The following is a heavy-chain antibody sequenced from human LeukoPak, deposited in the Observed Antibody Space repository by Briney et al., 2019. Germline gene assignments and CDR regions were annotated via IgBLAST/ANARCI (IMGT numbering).Heavy chain of an antibody. CDR2: ISGSGGST. J-gene: IGHJ4*02. Sequence: GGSLRLSCAASGFTFSSYAMSWVRQAPGKGLEWVSAISGSGGSTYYADSVKGRFTISRDNSKNTLYLHMNSLRAEDTAVYYCARKPLSYRDYEVDYWGQGTLVTVSS. V-gene: IGHV3-23*01. D-gene: IGHD4-17*01. CDR1: GFTFSSYA. CDR3: ARKPLSYRDYEVDY.